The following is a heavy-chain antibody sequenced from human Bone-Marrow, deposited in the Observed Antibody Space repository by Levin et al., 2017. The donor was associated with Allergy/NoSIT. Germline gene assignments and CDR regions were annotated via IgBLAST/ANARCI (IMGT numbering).Heavy chain of an antibody. Sequence: PSETLSLTCAVSGDSISSGHWWSWVRQSPGKGLEWIGEVFNRGTTNYNPSLKSRLTMYLDRSNNQFSLFLKSVTAADTAIYFCARDQGYRSGWLGGFYFDFWGQGIPVTVSS. D-gene: IGHD6-19*01. V-gene: IGHV4-4*02. J-gene: IGHJ4*02. CDR1: GDSISSGHW. CDR2: VFNRGTT. CDR3: ARDQGYRSGWLGGFYFDF.